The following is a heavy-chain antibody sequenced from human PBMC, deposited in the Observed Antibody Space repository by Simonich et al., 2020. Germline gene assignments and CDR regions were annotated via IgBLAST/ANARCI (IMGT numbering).Heavy chain of an antibody. CDR2: IYYSGGT. D-gene: IGHD7-27*01. J-gene: IGHJ4*02. V-gene: IGHV4-59*08. Sequence: QVQLQESGPGLLKPSETLSLTCTFSGGSISCYYWSWIRQPPGKGLDLIGFIYYSGGTNDKPTLKSRVTISVDSSKNQFSLKLSSVTAADTAVYYCARHGNWGYFDYWGQGTLVTVSS. CDR3: ARHGNWGYFDY. CDR1: GGSISCYY.